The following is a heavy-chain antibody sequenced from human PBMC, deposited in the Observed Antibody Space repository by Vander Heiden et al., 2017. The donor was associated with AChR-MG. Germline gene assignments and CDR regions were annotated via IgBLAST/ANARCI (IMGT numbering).Heavy chain of an antibody. Sequence: EVQLVETGGGLIQPGGSLRLSCAASGLTVSSNYMSWVRQAPGKGLEWVSVIYSGGSTYYADSVKGRFTISRDNSKNTLYLQMNSLRAEDTAVYYCARGPSFYGDSKAYWGQGTLVTVSS. CDR3: ARGPSFYGDSKAY. CDR2: IYSGGST. CDR1: GLTVSSNY. J-gene: IGHJ4*02. D-gene: IGHD4-17*01. V-gene: IGHV3-53*02.